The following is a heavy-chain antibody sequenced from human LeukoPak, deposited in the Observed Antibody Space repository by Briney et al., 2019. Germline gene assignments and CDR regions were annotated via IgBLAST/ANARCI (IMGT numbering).Heavy chain of an antibody. J-gene: IGHJ4*02. V-gene: IGHV3-21*01. Sequence: GGSLRLSCAAPGFTFSNYSMNWVRQAPGKGLEWVSSFSSSSSFIYYADSVKGRFTISRDNAKNSLYLQMNSLKAEDTAVYYCAMNIASHTRYSADWGQGTLVTVSS. D-gene: IGHD1-26*01. CDR2: FSSSSSFI. CDR1: GFTFSNYS. CDR3: AMNIASHTRYSAD.